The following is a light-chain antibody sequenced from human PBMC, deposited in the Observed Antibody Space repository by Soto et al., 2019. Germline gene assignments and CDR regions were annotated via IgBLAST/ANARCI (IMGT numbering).Light chain of an antibody. CDR2: EVV. CDR3: KSYAGSNTYV. J-gene: IGLJ1*01. V-gene: IGLV2-8*01. CDR1: KNDVGFYDF. Sequence: QSVLTQPPSASGSPGQSVTISCTGTKNDVGFYDFVSWYQHHPGKAPRLIIYEVVQRPSGVPGRFSGSKSGNTASLTVSGLQAADEADYFCKSYAGSNTYVFGSGTNVTVL.